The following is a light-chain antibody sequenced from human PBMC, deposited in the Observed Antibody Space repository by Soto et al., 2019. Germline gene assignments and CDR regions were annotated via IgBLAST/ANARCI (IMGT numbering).Light chain of an antibody. CDR3: QSYDSSLSGV. CDR1: NSNVGSNP. V-gene: IGLV1-44*01. J-gene: IGLJ3*02. Sequence: QLVLTQPPSASGTPGQRVTISCSTSNSNVGSNPVNWYQQLPGMAPKLTIYDNVERPSGVPDRFSGSTSGTSASLAITGLQAEDEADYYCQSYDSSLSGVFGGGTKLTVL. CDR2: DNV.